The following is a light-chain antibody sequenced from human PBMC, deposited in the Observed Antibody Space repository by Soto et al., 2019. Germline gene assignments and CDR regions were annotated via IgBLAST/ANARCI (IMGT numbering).Light chain of an antibody. J-gene: IGLJ1*01. CDR2: GNG. Sequence: QSVLTQPPSVSGAPGQRVTIFCTGSSYNIWAGYDVHWYQQLPGTAPKLLIYGNGNRPSGVPDRFSGSKSGTSASLAITGLQAEDEADYYCQSYDSSLSGSEVFGTGTKLTVL. CDR3: QSYDSSLSGSEV. CDR1: SYNIWAGYD. V-gene: IGLV1-40*01.